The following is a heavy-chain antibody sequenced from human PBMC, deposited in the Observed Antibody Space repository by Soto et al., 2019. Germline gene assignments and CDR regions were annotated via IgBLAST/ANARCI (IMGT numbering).Heavy chain of an antibody. V-gene: IGHV3-23*01. J-gene: IGHJ6*03. CDR3: AKFRYCTNGVCPRGPMDV. Sequence: GGSLRLSCAASGFTFSSYAMSWVRQAPGKGLEWVSAISGSGGSTYYADSVQGQFTISRDNSKNTLYLQMNSLRAEDTAVYYCAKFRYCTNGVCPRGPMDVWGKGTTVTVSS. D-gene: IGHD2-8*01. CDR2: ISGSGGST. CDR1: GFTFSSYA.